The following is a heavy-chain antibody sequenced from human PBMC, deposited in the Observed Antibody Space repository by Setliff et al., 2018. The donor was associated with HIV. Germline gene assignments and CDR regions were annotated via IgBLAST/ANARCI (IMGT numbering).Heavy chain of an antibody. CDR3: ASRVPAARHFDY. D-gene: IGHD2-2*01. CDR1: SGSISSSNW. Sequence: PSETLSLTCAVPSGSISSSNWWSWVRQPPGKELEWIGEIYHSGSTNYNPSLKSRVTISLDRFKNQFSLKLTSVTAADTAVYYCASRVPAARHFDYWGQGTLVTVSS. J-gene: IGHJ4*02. CDR2: IYHSGST. V-gene: IGHV4-4*02.